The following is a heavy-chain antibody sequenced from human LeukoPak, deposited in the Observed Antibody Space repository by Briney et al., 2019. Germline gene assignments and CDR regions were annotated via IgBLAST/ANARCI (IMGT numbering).Heavy chain of an antibody. CDR3: ARSGFGGLFAPLDY. D-gene: IGHD3-10*01. Sequence: KSSETLSLTCTVSGGSISNYYWSWIRQPPGKGLEWIGYIYYSGSTNYNPSLKSRVTISVDTSKNQFSLKLRSVTAADTAVYYCARSGFGGLFAPLDYWGQGTLVTVSS. V-gene: IGHV4-59*01. CDR2: IYYSGST. CDR1: GGSISNYY. J-gene: IGHJ4*02.